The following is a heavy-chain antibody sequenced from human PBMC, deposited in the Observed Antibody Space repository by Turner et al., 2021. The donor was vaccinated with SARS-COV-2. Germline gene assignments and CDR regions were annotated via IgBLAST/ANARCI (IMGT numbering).Heavy chain of an antibody. CDR1: GFTFSSYR. CDR3: AREDDFWSGYHHYGMDV. D-gene: IGHD3-3*01. V-gene: IGHV3-21*01. CDR2: MSSRSSYI. Sequence: EVQVVESGGGLVKPGGSRRLSCAASGFTFSSYRMNWVRQAPGKGLEWVSSMSSRSSYIYYADSVKGRFTISRDNAKNSLYLQMNSLRAEDTAVYYCAREDDFWSGYHHYGMDVWGQGTTVTVSS. J-gene: IGHJ6*02.